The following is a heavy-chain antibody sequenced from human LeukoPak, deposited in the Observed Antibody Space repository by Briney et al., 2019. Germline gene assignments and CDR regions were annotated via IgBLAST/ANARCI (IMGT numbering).Heavy chain of an antibody. CDR2: IYYSGST. CDR1: GGSISSSTYY. Sequence: PSETLSLTCIVSGGSISSSTYYWGWIRQPPGKGLEWIVSIYYSGSTYYNPSLKSRVTISVDTSKKQFSLKLSSVTAADTAVYYCARLSYYYDSSGSHPFDYWGQGTLVTVSS. D-gene: IGHD3-22*01. CDR3: ARLSYYYDSSGSHPFDY. J-gene: IGHJ4*02. V-gene: IGHV4-39*01.